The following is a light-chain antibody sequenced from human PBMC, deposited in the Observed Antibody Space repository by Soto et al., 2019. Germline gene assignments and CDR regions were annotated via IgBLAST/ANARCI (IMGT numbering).Light chain of an antibody. J-gene: IGLJ3*02. CDR2: VNSDGSH. V-gene: IGLV4-69*01. Sequence: QPVLTQSPSASASLGASVKLTCTLSSGHSDYAIAWHQQQPEKGPRYLMKVNSDGSHSKGDGILDRFSGSSSGAERYLTISSLQSEDEADYYCQTWGTGILVVFGGVTKLTVL. CDR3: QTWGTGILVV. CDR1: SGHSDYA.